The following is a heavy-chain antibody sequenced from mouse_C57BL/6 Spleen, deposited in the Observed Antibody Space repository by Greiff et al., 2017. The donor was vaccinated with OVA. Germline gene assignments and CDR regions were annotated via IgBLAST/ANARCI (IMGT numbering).Heavy chain of an antibody. Sequence: QVQLQQPGTELVKPGASVKLSCKASGYTFTSYWMHWVKQRPGQGLEWIGNINPSNGGPNYNEKFKSKATLTVDKSSSTAYMQLSSLTSEDSEGYYCARRGGSNFYAMDYWGQGTSVTVSS. J-gene: IGHJ4*01. D-gene: IGHD1-1*01. CDR2: INPSNGGP. CDR1: GYTFTSYW. V-gene: IGHV1-53*01. CDR3: ARRGGSNFYAMDY.